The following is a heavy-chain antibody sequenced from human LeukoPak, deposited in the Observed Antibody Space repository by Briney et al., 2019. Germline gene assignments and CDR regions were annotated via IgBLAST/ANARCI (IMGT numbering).Heavy chain of an antibody. CDR2: ISYDGSNK. CDR3: ARDRSSSWYFEEALGAQY. J-gene: IGHJ4*02. CDR1: GFTFSSYA. V-gene: IGHV3-30*04. D-gene: IGHD6-13*01. Sequence: GGSLRLSCAASGFTFSSYAMHWVRQAPGKGLEWVAVISYDGSNKYYADSVKGRFTISRDNSKNTLYLQMNSLRAEDTAVYYCARDRSSSWYFEEALGAQYWGQGTLVTVSS.